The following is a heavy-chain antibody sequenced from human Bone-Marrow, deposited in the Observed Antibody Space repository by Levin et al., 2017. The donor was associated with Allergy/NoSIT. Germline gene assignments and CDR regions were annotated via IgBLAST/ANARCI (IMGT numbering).Heavy chain of an antibody. Sequence: SETLSLTCTVSGGSISSYYWSWIRQPPGKGLEWIGYIYYSGSTNYNPSLKSRVTISVDTSKNQFSLKLSSVTAADTAVYYCARMYSSSWYVNWFDPWGQGTLVTVSS. D-gene: IGHD6-13*01. CDR3: ARMYSSSWYVNWFDP. J-gene: IGHJ5*02. CDR1: GGSISSYY. CDR2: IYYSGST. V-gene: IGHV4-59*01.